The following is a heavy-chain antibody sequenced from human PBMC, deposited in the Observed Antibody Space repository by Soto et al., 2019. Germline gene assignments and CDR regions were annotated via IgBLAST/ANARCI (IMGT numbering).Heavy chain of an antibody. J-gene: IGHJ4*02. V-gene: IGHV4-30-4*01. CDR1: GDSISSGDYY. CDR3: ARDHAYGIPDY. Sequence: PSETLSLTCTVSGDSISSGDYYWSWIRQPPGKGLEWIGCIYYSGNTYYNPSLKRRFSISVDTSKNQFSLQLSSVTVADTAVYYCARDHAYGIPDYRGQGTLVTVSS. D-gene: IGHD2-21*01. CDR2: IYYSGNT.